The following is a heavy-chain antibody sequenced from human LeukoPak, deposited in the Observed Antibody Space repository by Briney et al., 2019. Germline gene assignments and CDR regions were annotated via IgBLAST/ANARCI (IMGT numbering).Heavy chain of an antibody. CDR2: IRYDGSNT. J-gene: IGHJ4*02. CDR1: GFTFSNCA. CDR3: AKDGTSYYYIYY. V-gene: IGHV3-30*02. Sequence: GGSLRLSCAASGFTFSNCAMSWVRQAPGKGLEWLAFIRYDGSNTYYADSVKGRFTVSRDDSKNTLYLQMNSLRGDDTAVYYCAKDGTSYYYIYYWGQGTLVTVSS. D-gene: IGHD2/OR15-2a*01.